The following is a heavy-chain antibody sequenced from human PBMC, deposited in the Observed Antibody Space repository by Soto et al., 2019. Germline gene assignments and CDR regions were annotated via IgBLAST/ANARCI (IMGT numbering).Heavy chain of an antibody. CDR1: GGSFSGYY. D-gene: IGHD3-22*01. Sequence: QVQLQQWGAGLLKPSETLSLTCAVYGGSFSGYYWSWIRQPPGKGLEWIGEINHSGSTNYNPSLKSRVTISVDTSKNQFSLKLSSVTAADTAVYYCARGVSPSYDSSGYYQLSGYYFDYWGQGTLVTVSS. J-gene: IGHJ4*02. CDR3: ARGVSPSYDSSGYYQLSGYYFDY. CDR2: INHSGST. V-gene: IGHV4-34*01.